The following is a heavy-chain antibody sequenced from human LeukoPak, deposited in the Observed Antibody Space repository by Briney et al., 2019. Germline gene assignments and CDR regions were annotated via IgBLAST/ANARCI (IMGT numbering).Heavy chain of an antibody. CDR3: ARGHTGRRGYSYGLSSGDNKNWFDP. J-gene: IGHJ5*02. CDR1: GGSISSSSYY. Sequence: SETLSLTCTVSGGSISSSSYYWGWIRQPPGKGLEWIGSFYYSRNTYYNPSLKSRVTISVDTSKNQFSLKLSSVTAADTAVYYCARGHTGRRGYSYGLSSGDNKNWFDPWGQGTLVTVSS. CDR2: FYYSRNT. V-gene: IGHV4-39*07. D-gene: IGHD5-18*01.